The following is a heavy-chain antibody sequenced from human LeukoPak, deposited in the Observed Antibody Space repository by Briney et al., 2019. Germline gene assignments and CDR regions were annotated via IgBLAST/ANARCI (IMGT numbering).Heavy chain of an antibody. CDR2: INHSGST. V-gene: IGHV4-34*01. Sequence: SETLSLTCAVYGGSFSGYYWSWIRQPPGKGLEWIGEINHSGSTNYNPSLKSRVTISVDTSKNQFSLKLSSVTAADTAVYYCARDLYYYDSSGYPIGHAFDIWGQGTMVTVSS. J-gene: IGHJ3*02. CDR1: GGSFSGYY. D-gene: IGHD3-22*01. CDR3: ARDLYYYDSSGYPIGHAFDI.